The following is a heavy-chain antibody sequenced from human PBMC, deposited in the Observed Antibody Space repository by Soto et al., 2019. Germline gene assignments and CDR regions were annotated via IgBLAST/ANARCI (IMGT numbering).Heavy chain of an antibody. Sequence: ASVRVSCKTSGYTFSKYDISWVRQAPGQGLEWMGLISANSGRANYAQKLQGRVTMTTDTSTSTAYMELRSLRSDDTAVYYCVRQYYDFWTDFPDFDYWGQGTLVTVSS. D-gene: IGHD3-3*01. J-gene: IGHJ4*02. V-gene: IGHV1-18*01. CDR1: GYTFSKYD. CDR3: VRQYYDFWTDFPDFDY. CDR2: ISANSGRA.